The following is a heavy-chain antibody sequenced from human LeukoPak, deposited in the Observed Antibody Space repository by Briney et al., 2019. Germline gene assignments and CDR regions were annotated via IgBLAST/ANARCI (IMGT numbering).Heavy chain of an antibody. J-gene: IGHJ4*02. CDR1: GGSISSSSYY. Sequence: SETLSLTCTVSGGSISSSSYYWGWIRQPPGKGLEWIGSIYYSGSTYYNPSLKSRVTISVDTSKNQFSLKLSSVTAADTAVYYCARGITGTGRFDYWGQGALVTVSS. CDR2: IYYSGST. V-gene: IGHV4-39*07. CDR3: ARGITGTGRFDY. D-gene: IGHD1-20*01.